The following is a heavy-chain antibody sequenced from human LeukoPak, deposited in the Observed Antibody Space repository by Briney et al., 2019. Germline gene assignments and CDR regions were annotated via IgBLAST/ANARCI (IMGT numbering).Heavy chain of an antibody. V-gene: IGHV3-21*01. CDR1: GFTFSSYS. J-gene: IGHJ6*03. CDR3: ARDQFSSSRYYYYYMDV. CDR2: ISSSSSYI. Sequence: GGSLRLSCAASGFTFSSYSMNWVRQAPGKGLEWVSSISSSSSYIYHADSVKGRFTISRDNAKNSLYLQMNSLRAEDTAVYYCARDQFSSSRYYYYYMDVWGKGTTVTVSS. D-gene: IGHD6-6*01.